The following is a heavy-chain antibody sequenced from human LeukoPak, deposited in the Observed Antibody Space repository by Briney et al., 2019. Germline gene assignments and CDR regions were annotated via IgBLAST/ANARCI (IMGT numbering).Heavy chain of an antibody. CDR1: GGSISGYY. CDR2: IYYSGST. D-gene: IGHD1-26*01. CDR3: AREKIVGAAAQFDY. J-gene: IGHJ4*02. Sequence: SETLSLTCTVSGGSISGYYWSWIRQPPGKGLEWIGYIYYSGSTNYNPSLKSRVTISVDTSKNQFSLKLSSVTAADTAVYYCAREKIVGAAAQFDYWGQGTLVTVSS. V-gene: IGHV4-59*01.